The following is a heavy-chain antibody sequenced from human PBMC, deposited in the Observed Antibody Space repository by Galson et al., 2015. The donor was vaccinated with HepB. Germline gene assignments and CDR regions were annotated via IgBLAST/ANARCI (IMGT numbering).Heavy chain of an antibody. CDR3: ARGRRDGYTNPGTYYYYMDV. CDR2: ISSSSSTI. D-gene: IGHD5-24*01. Sequence: SLRLSCAASGFTFSSYSMNWVRQAPGKGLEWVSYISSSSSTIYYADSVKGRFTISRDNAKNSLYLQMNSLRAEDTAVYYCARGRRDGYTNPGTYYYYMDVWGKGTTVTVSS. J-gene: IGHJ6*03. CDR1: GFTFSSYS. V-gene: IGHV3-48*01.